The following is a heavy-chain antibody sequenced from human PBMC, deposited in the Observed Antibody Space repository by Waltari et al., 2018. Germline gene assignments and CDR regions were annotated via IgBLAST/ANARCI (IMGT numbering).Heavy chain of an antibody. CDR2: IYYSGST. Sequence: QVQLQESGPGLVKPSETLSLTCTVSGGSISSYYWSWIRQPPGKGLEWIGYIYYSGSTNYNPSLKSRVTISVDTSKNQFSLKLSSVTAADTAVYYCARAGYSYGSPFDYWGQGTLVTVSS. CDR3: ARAGYSYGSPFDY. J-gene: IGHJ4*02. V-gene: IGHV4-59*01. CDR1: GGSISSYY. D-gene: IGHD5-18*01.